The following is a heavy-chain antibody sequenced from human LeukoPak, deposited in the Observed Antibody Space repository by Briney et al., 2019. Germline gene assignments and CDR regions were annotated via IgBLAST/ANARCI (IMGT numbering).Heavy chain of an antibody. CDR1: EFTFSTYS. CDR3: AREAVAGSGEYYFDY. J-gene: IGHJ4*02. Sequence: PPGALRLSCAAPEFTFSTYSMKWVRQAPGKGLEWVSYISSSSSYIYYADSVKGRFTISRDNAKNSLYLQMRSLRDEDTAVYYCAREAVAGSGEYYFDYWGQGTLVTVSS. D-gene: IGHD6-19*01. CDR2: ISSSSSYI. V-gene: IGHV3-21*01.